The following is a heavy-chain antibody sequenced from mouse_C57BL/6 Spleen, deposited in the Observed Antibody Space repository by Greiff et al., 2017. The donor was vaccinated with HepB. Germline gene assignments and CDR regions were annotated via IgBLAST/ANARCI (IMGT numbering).Heavy chain of an antibody. CDR3: ASSHYSGSSYGDYFDY. D-gene: IGHD1-1*01. V-gene: IGHV7-3*01. J-gene: IGHJ2*01. CDR1: GFTFTDYY. Sequence: EVQGVESGGGLVQPGGSLSLSCAASGFTFTDYYMSWVRQPPGKALEWLGFIRNKANGYTTEYSASVKGRFTIYRDNSKSILYLQMNALRAEDSATYYCASSHYSGSSYGDYFDYWGQGTTLTVSS. CDR2: IRNKANGYTT.